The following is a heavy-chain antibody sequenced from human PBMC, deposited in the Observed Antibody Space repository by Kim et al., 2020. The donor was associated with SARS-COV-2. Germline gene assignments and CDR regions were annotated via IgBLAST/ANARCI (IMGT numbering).Heavy chain of an antibody. Sequence: IPSLNSRVTISVATSKNQFSLKLSSVTAADTAVYYCARELYYDSSGYHYWGQGTLVTVSS. CDR3: ARELYYDSSGYHY. J-gene: IGHJ4*02. D-gene: IGHD3-22*01. V-gene: IGHV4-34*01.